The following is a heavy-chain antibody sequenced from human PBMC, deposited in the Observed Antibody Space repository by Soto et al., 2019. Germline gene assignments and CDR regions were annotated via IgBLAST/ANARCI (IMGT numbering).Heavy chain of an antibody. J-gene: IGHJ1*01. CDR1: GFTVSSNY. V-gene: IGHV3-53*01. CDR2: IYSGGST. CDR3: AREKDYYDSSGYYYGGYFQH. D-gene: IGHD3-22*01. Sequence: EVQLVESGGGLIQPGGSLRLSCAASGFTVSSNYMSWVRQAPGKGLEWVSGIYSGGSTYYADSVKGRFTISRDNSKNTLYLQMNSLRAEDTAVYYCAREKDYYDSSGYYYGGYFQHWGQGTLVTVSS.